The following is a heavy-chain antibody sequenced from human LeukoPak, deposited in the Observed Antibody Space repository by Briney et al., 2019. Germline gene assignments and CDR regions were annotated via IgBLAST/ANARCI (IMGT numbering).Heavy chain of an antibody. CDR2: IKEDGSEK. CDR3: ARGGSGSYTDY. J-gene: IGHJ4*02. D-gene: IGHD3-10*01. V-gene: IGHV3-7*03. CDR1: GFTFNNYW. Sequence: PGGSLRLSCAASGFTFNNYWMNWVRQAPGKGLEWVAIIKEDGSEKYYVDSVKGRFTISRDNAKNSLYLQMNSLRAEDTAVYYCARGGSGSYTDYWGQGTLVTVSS.